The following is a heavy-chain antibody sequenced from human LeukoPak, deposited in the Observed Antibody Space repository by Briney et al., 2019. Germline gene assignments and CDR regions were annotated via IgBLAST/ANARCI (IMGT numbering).Heavy chain of an antibody. CDR1: GFTFNSYA. J-gene: IGHJ5*02. V-gene: IGHV3-23*01. CDR3: AKDLRPVVATIGCWFDP. Sequence: GGSLRLSCAAAGFTFNSYAMNWVRQAPGKGLEWVSGISGSGGGTYYADSVKGRFTISRDNSKNTLYLQMNSLRAEDTAVYYCAKDLRPVVATIGCWFDPWGQGTLVTVSS. D-gene: IGHD5-12*01. CDR2: ISGSGGGT.